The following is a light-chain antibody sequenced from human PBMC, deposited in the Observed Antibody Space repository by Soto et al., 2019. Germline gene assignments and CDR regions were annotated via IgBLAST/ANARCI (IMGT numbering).Light chain of an antibody. CDR2: DVI. J-gene: IGLJ1*01. V-gene: IGLV2-14*03. CDR1: NTDVGAYDY. CDR3: SSYSTISNLV. Sequence: QSALTQPASVYGSPGQSITISCSGTNTDVGAYDYVSWYQQHPGKAPKLILYDVINRPSGVSDRFSGSKSGNTASLTISGLQAEDEAEYFCSSYSTISNLVFGTGTKLTVL.